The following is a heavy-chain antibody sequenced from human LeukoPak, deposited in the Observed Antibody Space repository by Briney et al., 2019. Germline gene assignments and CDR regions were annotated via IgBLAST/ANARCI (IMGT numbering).Heavy chain of an antibody. J-gene: IGHJ4*02. V-gene: IGHV3-20*03. CDR1: TFXDYA. CDR2: MNWKGGSI. Sequence: TFXDYAXXXVGQAQGKGLEXXSGMNWKGGSIVYGEAVKGRINISRDKAKNSLYLQMDSLRAEDTALYYCARGPGWNSGSPRYSDYWGQGTLVTVSS. CDR3: ARGPGWNSGSPRYSDY. D-gene: IGHD1-26*01.